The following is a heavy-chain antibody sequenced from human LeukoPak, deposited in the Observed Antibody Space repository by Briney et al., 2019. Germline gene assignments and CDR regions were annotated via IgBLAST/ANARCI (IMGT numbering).Heavy chain of an antibody. Sequence: GGSLRLSCAASGFTFSSYGMHWVRQAPGKGLEWVAFIRYDGSNKYYADSVKGRFTISRDIAKNTVYLQMNSLRAEDTAVYYCVRDYGYWGQGTLVTVSS. V-gene: IGHV3-30*02. J-gene: IGHJ4*02. CDR3: VRDYGY. D-gene: IGHD3-10*01. CDR2: IRYDGSNK. CDR1: GFTFSSYG.